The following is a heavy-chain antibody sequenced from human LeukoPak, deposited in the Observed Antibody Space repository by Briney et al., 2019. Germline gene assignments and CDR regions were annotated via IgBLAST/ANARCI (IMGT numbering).Heavy chain of an antibody. CDR3: ARDYQGGYGDKTVDY. Sequence: SSETLSLTCTVSGGSISSSSYYWGWIRQPPGKGLEWIGSIYYSGSTYYNPSLKSRVTISVDTSKNQFSLKLSSVTAADTAVYYCARDYQGGYGDKTVDYWGQGTLVTVSS. V-gene: IGHV4-39*07. D-gene: IGHD5-18*01. J-gene: IGHJ4*02. CDR2: IYYSGST. CDR1: GGSISSSSYY.